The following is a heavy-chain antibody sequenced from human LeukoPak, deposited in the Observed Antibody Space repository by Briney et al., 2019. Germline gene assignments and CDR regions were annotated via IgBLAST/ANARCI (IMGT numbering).Heavy chain of an antibody. Sequence: GESLKISCKGSGYNITKYWIGWVRQMPGKGLEWMGVIYPGDSDTRYGPSFQGQVTISADKSISTAYLQWRSLRASDSAMYCCARQAMVRGVPDYWGQGTLVTVSS. D-gene: IGHD3-10*01. V-gene: IGHV5-51*01. CDR2: IYPGDSDT. J-gene: IGHJ4*02. CDR3: ARQAMVRGVPDY. CDR1: GYNITKYW.